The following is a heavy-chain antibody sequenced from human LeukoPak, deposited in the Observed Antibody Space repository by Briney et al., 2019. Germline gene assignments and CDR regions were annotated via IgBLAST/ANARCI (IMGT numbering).Heavy chain of an antibody. CDR3: ARDSGYRSGWSLDY. J-gene: IGHJ4*02. CDR1: GYTFTNYA. Sequence: ASVKVSCKASGYTFTNYAIHWVRQAPGQRLEXXXGINAENGNTKYSQKFQGRVTVTRDTSASTAYMELSSLRSEDTAVYYCARDSGYRSGWSLDYWGQGTLVTVSS. V-gene: IGHV1-3*01. D-gene: IGHD6-19*01. CDR2: INAENGNT.